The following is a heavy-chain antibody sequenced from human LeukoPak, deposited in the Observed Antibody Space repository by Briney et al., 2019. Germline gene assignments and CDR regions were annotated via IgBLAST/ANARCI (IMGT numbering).Heavy chain of an antibody. D-gene: IGHD3-22*01. CDR2: INSDGSST. CDR3: ARDTYYYDSSGYLVPGGPNI. J-gene: IGHJ4*02. CDR1: GFTFSSYW. Sequence: QPGGSLRLSCAASGFTFSSYWMHWVRQAPGKGLVWVSRINSDGSSTSYADSVKGRFTISGDNAKNTLYLQMNSLRAEDTAVYYCARDTYYYDSSGYLVPGGPNIWGQGTLVTVSS. V-gene: IGHV3-74*01.